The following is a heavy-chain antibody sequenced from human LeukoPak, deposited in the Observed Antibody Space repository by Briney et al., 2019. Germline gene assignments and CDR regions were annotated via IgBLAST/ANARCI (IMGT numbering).Heavy chain of an antibody. D-gene: IGHD3-22*01. CDR3: AREAHYYDSSGPDEAFDY. Sequence: GGSLRLSCAASGFTVSSNYMSWVRQAPGKGLEWVSVIYSGGSTYYADSVKGRFTISRDNSKNTLYLQMNSLRAEDTAVYYCAREAHYYDSSGPDEAFDYCGQGTLVTVSS. CDR2: IYSGGST. V-gene: IGHV3-53*01. J-gene: IGHJ4*02. CDR1: GFTVSSNY.